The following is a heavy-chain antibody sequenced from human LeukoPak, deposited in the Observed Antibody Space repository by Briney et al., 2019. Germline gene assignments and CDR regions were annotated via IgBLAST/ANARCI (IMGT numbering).Heavy chain of an antibody. CDR1: GYTFTGYY. Sequence: ASVKVSCKASGYTFTGYYMHWVRQAPGQRLEWMGWINPNSGVTNYAQKFQGRVTMIRDTSISTAYMELSGLRSDDTAVYYCARSMVRGVITSHYYYYYYMDVWGKGTTVTVSS. CDR3: ARSMVRGVITSHYYYYYYMDV. CDR2: INPNSGVT. D-gene: IGHD3-10*01. J-gene: IGHJ6*03. V-gene: IGHV1-2*02.